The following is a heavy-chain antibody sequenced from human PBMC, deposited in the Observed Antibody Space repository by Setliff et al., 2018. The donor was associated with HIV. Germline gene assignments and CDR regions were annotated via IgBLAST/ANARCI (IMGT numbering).Heavy chain of an antibody. D-gene: IGHD2-21*01. Sequence: SETLSLTCSVSGGSMSTYYWSWIRQPAGKRLEWIGRVYTSGITNYNPSLRSRVTISIETSNTRFSLWLRSATAADTATYFCARLGRAIDDGGSSLRLDFWGQGMLVTVSS. CDR2: VYTSGIT. CDR1: GGSMSTYY. CDR3: ARLGRAIDDGGSSLRLDF. V-gene: IGHV4-4*07. J-gene: IGHJ4*02.